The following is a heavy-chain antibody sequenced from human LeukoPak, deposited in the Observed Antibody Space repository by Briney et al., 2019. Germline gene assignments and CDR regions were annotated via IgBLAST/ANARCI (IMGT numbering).Heavy chain of an antibody. CDR3: AIAPNPYYFGY. CDR1: GFTVSSNY. CDR2: IYSGGST. V-gene: IGHV3-53*01. J-gene: IGHJ4*02. Sequence: GGSLRLSCAASGFTVSSNYMSWVRQAPGKGLEWVSVIYSGGSTYYADSVKGRFTISRDNSKNMLYLQMNSLRAEDTAMYYCAIAPNPYYFGYWGQGTLVTVSS.